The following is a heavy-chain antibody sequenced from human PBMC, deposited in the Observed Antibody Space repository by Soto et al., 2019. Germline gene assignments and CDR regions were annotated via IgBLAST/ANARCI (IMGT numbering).Heavy chain of an antibody. Sequence: EEQLLESGGALVVPGGSLRLSCAASGVAFSNYAMTWVRQAPGKGLEWVSTIRGNGDRTYYAESVKGRFTISRDNSKSTLFLQMNSLRAGDTAVYFCARAEVTAVFGFWGQGTLVTVSS. D-gene: IGHD2-21*02. CDR2: IRGNGDRT. CDR1: GVAFSNYA. V-gene: IGHV3-23*01. J-gene: IGHJ4*02. CDR3: ARAEVTAVFGF.